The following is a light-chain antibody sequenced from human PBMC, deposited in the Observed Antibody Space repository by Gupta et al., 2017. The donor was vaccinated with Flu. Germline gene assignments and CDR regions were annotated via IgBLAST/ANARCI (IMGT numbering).Light chain of an antibody. J-gene: IGKJ4*01. CDR3: QQYYSYPPT. V-gene: IGKV1-8*01. CDR2: AAS. CDR1: QGISSY. Sequence: AIRMTQSSSSFSASTGDRVTIPCRASQGISSYLAWYQQKPGKAPKLLIYAASTFQSGVPSRFSSSRSGTDFTLTISCLQSEDSATYYCQQYYSYPPTFGGGTKVEIK.